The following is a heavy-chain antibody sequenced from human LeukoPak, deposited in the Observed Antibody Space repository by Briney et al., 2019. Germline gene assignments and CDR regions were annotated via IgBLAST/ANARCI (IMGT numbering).Heavy chain of an antibody. J-gene: IGHJ3*02. CDR2: IYYSGST. D-gene: IGHD1-1*01. CDR1: GGSISSGDYY. V-gene: IGHV4-30-4*01. CDR3: ARHGTSRDDAFDI. Sequence: PSETLSLTCTVSGGSISSGDYYWSWIRQPPGKGLEWIGYIYYSGSTYYNPSLKSRVTISVDTSKNQFSLKLSSMTAADTAVYYCARHGTSRDDAFDIWGQGTMVTVSS.